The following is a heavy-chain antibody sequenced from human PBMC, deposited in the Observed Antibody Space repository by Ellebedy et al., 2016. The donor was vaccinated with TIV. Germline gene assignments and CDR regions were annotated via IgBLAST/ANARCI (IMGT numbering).Heavy chain of an antibody. J-gene: IGHJ4*02. CDR2: INHSGST. Sequence: SETLSLXXAVNGGFFSGYYWSWIRQPPGKGLEWIGEINHSGSTNYNPSLKSRVTISVDTSKSQFSLKLSSVTAADTAVYYCASGAYFADYWGQGTLVTVSS. CDR1: GGFFSGYY. D-gene: IGHD2-8*01. V-gene: IGHV4-34*01. CDR3: ASGAYFADY.